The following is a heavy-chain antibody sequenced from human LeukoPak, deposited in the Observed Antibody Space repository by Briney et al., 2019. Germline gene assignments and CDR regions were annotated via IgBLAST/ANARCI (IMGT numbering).Heavy chain of an antibody. J-gene: IGHJ4*02. CDR2: IYTSGST. D-gene: IGHD3-10*01. CDR3: ARVGSGSYWGYFDY. V-gene: IGHV4-4*07. CDR1: GGPISSYY. Sequence: PSETLSLTCTVSGGPISSYYWSWIRQPAGKGLEWIGRIYTSGSTNYNPSLKSRVTMSVDTSKNQFSLKLSSVTAADTAVYYCARVGSGSYWGYFDYWGQGTLVTVSS.